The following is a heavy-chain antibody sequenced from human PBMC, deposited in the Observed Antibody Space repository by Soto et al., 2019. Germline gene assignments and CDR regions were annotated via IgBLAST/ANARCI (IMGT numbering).Heavy chain of an antibody. CDR1: GFTFNNYG. Sequence: QVQLVESGGGVVQPGGSLRLFCAPSGFTFNNYGMHWVRQAPGKGLEWVAVISWDGANKFYADPVKGRFTISRDDSKKSGFVQVCSLGTEDMAIYYCGKVSVPYCSAGSCVRPSFDYWGQVTLGSVSS. CDR2: ISWDGANK. J-gene: IGHJ4*02. CDR3: GKVSVPYCSAGSCVRPSFDY. V-gene: IGHV3-30*18. D-gene: IGHD2-15*01.